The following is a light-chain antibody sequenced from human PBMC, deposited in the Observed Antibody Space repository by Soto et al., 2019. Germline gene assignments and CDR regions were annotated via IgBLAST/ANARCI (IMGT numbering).Light chain of an antibody. CDR2: AAS. CDR1: ESIDNW. CDR3: QQYHTDWT. V-gene: IGKV1-5*01. J-gene: IGKJ1*01. Sequence: DIQMTQSPSTPSVSVVSRVTITCRASESIDNWLAWYQQKPGKAPKLLIFAASTLVRGVPSRFSGRGSGTEFTLTISSLQADDYATFYCQQYHTDWTFGQGTKVDI.